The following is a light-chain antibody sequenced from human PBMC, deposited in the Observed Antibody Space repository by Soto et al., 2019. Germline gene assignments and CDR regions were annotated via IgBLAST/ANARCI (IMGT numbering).Light chain of an antibody. CDR1: TSNIGSNA. CDR3: AAWDDTLRGV. V-gene: IGLV1-44*01. Sequence: QSVLTQPPSASGTPGQRVTISCSGSTSNIGSNAVNWYQQLPGTAPKLLIYSNYQRPQGVPDRFSGSKSGTSASLAISGLQSEDEAEYYCAAWDDTLRGVFGGGTKVTVL. CDR2: SNY. J-gene: IGLJ2*01.